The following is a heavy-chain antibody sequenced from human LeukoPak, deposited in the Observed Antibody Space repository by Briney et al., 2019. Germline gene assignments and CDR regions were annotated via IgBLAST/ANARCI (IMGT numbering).Heavy chain of an antibody. D-gene: IGHD1-1*01. CDR3: AREKNWNLGY. CDR1: GGTFSSYA. Sequence: SVKVSCKSSGGTFSSYAISWVRQAPGQGLEWMGRIIPILGIANYAQKFQGRVTITADKSTSTAYMELSSLRSEDTAVYYCAREKNWNLGYWGQGTLVTVSS. CDR2: IIPILGIA. J-gene: IGHJ4*02. V-gene: IGHV1-69*04.